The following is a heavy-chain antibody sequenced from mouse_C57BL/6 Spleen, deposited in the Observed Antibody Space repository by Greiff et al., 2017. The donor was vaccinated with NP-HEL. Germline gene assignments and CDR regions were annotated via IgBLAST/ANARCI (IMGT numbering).Heavy chain of an antibody. Sequence: QVQLKQPGAELVKPGASVKLSCKASGYTFTSYWMHWVKQRPGQGLEWIGMIHPNSGSTNYNEKFKSKATLTVDKSSSTAYMQLSSLTSEDSAVYYCARGGAYGSSGVDVWGTGTTVTVSS. CDR1: GYTFTSYW. D-gene: IGHD1-1*01. V-gene: IGHV1-64*01. CDR2: IHPNSGST. CDR3: ARGGAYGSSGVDV. J-gene: IGHJ1*03.